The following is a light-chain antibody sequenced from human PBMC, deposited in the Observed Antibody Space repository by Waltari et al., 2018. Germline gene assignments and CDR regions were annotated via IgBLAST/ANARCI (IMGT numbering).Light chain of an antibody. Sequence: DTVLTQSPATLSLSPGERATLSCRASPNVRNFLAWYQQKPGQAPRLLIYDTSNRATGIPARFSGSGFGTDFTLTITSLGPEDFAVYYCQQRNNWPLTFGGGTKVEIK. CDR2: DTS. CDR1: PNVRNF. CDR3: QQRNNWPLT. J-gene: IGKJ4*01. V-gene: IGKV3-11*01.